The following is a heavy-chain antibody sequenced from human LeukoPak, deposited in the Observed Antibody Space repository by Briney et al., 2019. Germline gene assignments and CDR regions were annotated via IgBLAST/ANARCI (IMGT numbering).Heavy chain of an antibody. Sequence: GGSLRLSCAASGFTLSSYAMTWVRQAPGKGLVWVSHINTDGSSTNYADSVKGRFTISRDNAKNSLYLQLNYLRAEDTAVYYCARGRGVATINFDYWGQGTLVTVSS. J-gene: IGHJ4*02. CDR3: ARGRGVATINFDY. D-gene: IGHD5-12*01. CDR2: INTDGSST. CDR1: GFTLSSYA. V-gene: IGHV3-74*01.